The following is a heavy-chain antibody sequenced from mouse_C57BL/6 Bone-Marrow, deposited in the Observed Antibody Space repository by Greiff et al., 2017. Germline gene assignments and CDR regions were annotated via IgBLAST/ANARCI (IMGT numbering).Heavy chain of an antibody. CDR2: IYPGSGNT. CDR1: GYTFTDYY. J-gene: IGHJ4*01. Sequence: QVQLQQSGAELVRPGASVKLSCKASGYTFTDYYINWVKQRPGQGLEWIARIYPGSGNTYYNEKFKGKATLTAEKSSSTAYMQLSSLTSEDSAVYFCARDEGYGYDAMDYWGQGTSVTVSS. CDR3: ARDEGYGYDAMDY. D-gene: IGHD2-10*02. V-gene: IGHV1-76*01.